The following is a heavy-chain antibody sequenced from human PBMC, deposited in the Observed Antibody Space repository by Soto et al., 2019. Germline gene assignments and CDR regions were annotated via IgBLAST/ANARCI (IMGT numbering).Heavy chain of an antibody. J-gene: IGHJ6*02. CDR2: ISGSGGST. Sequence: GGSLRLSCAASGFTFSSYAMSWVRQATGKGMEWVSAISGSGGSTYYADSVKGRFPISRDNSKNTLYLQLNSLRAEDTAVYYCAKGITVTNYDYYYGMDVWGQGTTVTVSS. CDR3: AKGITVTNYDYYYGMDV. D-gene: IGHD4-17*01. V-gene: IGHV3-23*01. CDR1: GFTFSSYA.